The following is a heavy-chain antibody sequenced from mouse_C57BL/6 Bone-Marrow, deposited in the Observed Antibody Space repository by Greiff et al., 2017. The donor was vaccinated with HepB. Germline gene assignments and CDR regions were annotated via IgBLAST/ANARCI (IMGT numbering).Heavy chain of an antibody. V-gene: IGHV5-6*01. CDR1: GFTFSSYG. CDR3: ARDPFAY. Sequence: EVMLVESGGDLVKPGGSLKLSCAASGFTFSSYGMSWVRQTPDKRLEWVATISSGGSYTYYPDSVKGRFTISRDNAKNTLYLQMSSLKSEDTAMYNCARDPFAYWGQGTLVTVSA. J-gene: IGHJ3*01. CDR2: ISSGGSYT.